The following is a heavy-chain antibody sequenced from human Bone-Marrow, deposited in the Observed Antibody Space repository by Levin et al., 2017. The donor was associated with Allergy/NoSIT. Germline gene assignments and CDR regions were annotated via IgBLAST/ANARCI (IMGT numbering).Heavy chain of an antibody. CDR1: GGSISSGGYY. V-gene: IGHV4-31*11. D-gene: IGHD6-13*01. CDR2: IFHTGST. Sequence: LRLSCAVSGGSISSGGYYWTWIRQHAGKGLEWIGYIFHTGSTYYNPSFKSRVTILVDTSKNQFSLKLSSVTAADTAVYYCAREAYNSSWFLGYFDYWGQGTLVTVSS. J-gene: IGHJ4*02. CDR3: AREAYNSSWFLGYFDY.